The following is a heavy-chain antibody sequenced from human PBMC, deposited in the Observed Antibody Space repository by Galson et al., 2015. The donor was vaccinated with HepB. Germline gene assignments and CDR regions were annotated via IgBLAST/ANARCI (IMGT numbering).Heavy chain of an antibody. J-gene: IGHJ3*02. Sequence: SLRLSCAASGFTFGTYAISRVRQAPGKGLEWVSGISGIGGGTYYAESVKGRFIISRDKSKNMLYLQMNSLRAEDTAVYYCATRRKTPTGGDVFDIWGQGTTVTVSS. CDR2: ISGIGGGT. D-gene: IGHD7-27*01. V-gene: IGHV3-23*01. CDR3: ATRRKTPTGGDVFDI. CDR1: GFTFGTYA.